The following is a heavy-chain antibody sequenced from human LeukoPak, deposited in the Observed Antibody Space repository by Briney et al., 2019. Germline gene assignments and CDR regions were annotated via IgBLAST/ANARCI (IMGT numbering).Heavy chain of an antibody. Sequence: SETLSLTCTVSGGSISSYYWSWIRQPPGKGLECIGYIYYSGSTNYNPSLKSRVTISVDRTKNQFSLKLHSVTAADTAVYYCARDQIAAGPWGRGTLVTVSS. V-gene: IGHV4-59*01. CDR1: GGSISSYY. D-gene: IGHD6-13*01. CDR2: IYYSGST. CDR3: ARDQIAAGP. J-gene: IGHJ5*02.